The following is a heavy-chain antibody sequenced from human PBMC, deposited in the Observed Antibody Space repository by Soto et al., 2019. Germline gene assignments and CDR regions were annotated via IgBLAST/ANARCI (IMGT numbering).Heavy chain of an antibody. D-gene: IGHD5-12*01. Sequence: QVQLVQSGAEVKKPGSSVKVSCKASGGTFSSYAISWVRQAPGQGLEWMGGIIPIFGTANYAQKFQGRVTITADESTSTVYMELSRLRSEDTAVYYCARAPSGDGYNYGGFDYWGQGTLVTVSS. CDR2: IIPIFGTA. CDR1: GGTFSSYA. CDR3: ARAPSGDGYNYGGFDY. J-gene: IGHJ4*02. V-gene: IGHV1-69*12.